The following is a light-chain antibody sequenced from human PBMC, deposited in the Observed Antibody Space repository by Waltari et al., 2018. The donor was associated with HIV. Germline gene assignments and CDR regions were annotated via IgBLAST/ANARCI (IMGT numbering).Light chain of an antibody. V-gene: IGLV1-44*01. CDR2: SNN. J-gene: IGLJ3*02. Sequence: QSVLTQPPSASGTPGQRVTIPCSGSSANIGSNTVNWYHQVPGTAPKLLIYSNNQRPSWVPDRFSGSKSGSSASLAISGLQSEDEADYYCAAWDDILNGGVFGGGTKLTVL. CDR1: SANIGSNT. CDR3: AAWDDILNGGV.